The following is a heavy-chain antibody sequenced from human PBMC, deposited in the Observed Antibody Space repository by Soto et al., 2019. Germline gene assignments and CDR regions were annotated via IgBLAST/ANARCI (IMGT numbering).Heavy chain of an antibody. CDR3: ARHNDIVVVPAAPGYGMDV. Sequence: LGESLKISCKGSGYSFTSYWISWVRQMPGKGLEWMGRIDPSDSYTNYSPSFQGHVTISADKSISTAYLQWSSLKASDTAMYYCARHNDIVVVPAAPGYGMDVWGQGTTVTVSS. J-gene: IGHJ6*02. CDR1: GYSFTSYW. D-gene: IGHD2-2*01. CDR2: IDPSDSYT. V-gene: IGHV5-10-1*01.